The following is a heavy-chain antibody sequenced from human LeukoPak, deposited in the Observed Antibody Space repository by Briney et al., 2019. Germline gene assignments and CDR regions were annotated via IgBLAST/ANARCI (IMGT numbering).Heavy chain of an antibody. D-gene: IGHD3-22*01. CDR2: INHSGGT. CDR1: GGSISSSSYY. V-gene: IGHV4-39*07. Sequence: SETLSLTCTVSGGSISSSSYYWSWIRQPPGKGLEWIGEINHSGGTNYNPSLKSRVTISVDTSKNQFSLKLTSVTAADTAVYYCARDDYYDRTYLTDWGQGTLVIVSS. J-gene: IGHJ4*02. CDR3: ARDDYYDRTYLTD.